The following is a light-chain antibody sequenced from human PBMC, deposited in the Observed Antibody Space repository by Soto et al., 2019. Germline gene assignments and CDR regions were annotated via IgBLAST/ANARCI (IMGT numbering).Light chain of an antibody. CDR2: WAS. CDR1: QSVLYSSNNKNY. CDR3: QQYYSSPWT. V-gene: IGKV4-1*01. Sequence: DIVMTQSPDSLAVSLGERVTISCKSSQSVLYSSNNKNYLAWYQQKPGQPPRLLIYWASTQKSGVPDRFSGSGSGTDFTLTISSLQAEDVAVYFCQQYYSSPWTFGQGTKVEIK. J-gene: IGKJ1*01.